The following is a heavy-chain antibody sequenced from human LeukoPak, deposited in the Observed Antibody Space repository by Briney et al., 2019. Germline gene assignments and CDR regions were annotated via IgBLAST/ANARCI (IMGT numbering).Heavy chain of an antibody. CDR1: ESTFSDYG. CDR3: AGAILDPFYFYYYMDV. Sequence: PGGSLRLSCVASESTFSDYGMNWVRQAPGKGLEWISFITSTSSKIYYADSVKGRFTISRDNAMNSLYRQMNSLRVEDTAVYYCAGAILDPFYFYYYMDVWGKGTTVTVSS. V-gene: IGHV3-21*01. D-gene: IGHD3/OR15-3a*01. CDR2: ITSTSSKI. J-gene: IGHJ6*03.